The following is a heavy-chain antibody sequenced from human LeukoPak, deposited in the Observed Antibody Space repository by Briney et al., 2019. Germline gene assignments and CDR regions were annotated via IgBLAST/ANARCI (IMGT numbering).Heavy chain of an antibody. J-gene: IGHJ4*02. CDR1: GFTFSDYY. CDR2: ISSSGSTI. D-gene: IGHD3-9*01. V-gene: IGHV3-11*04. Sequence: TGGSLRPSCAASGFTFSDYYMSWIRQAPGKGLEWVSYISSSGSTIYYADSVKGRFTISRDNAKNSLYLQMNSLRAEDTAVYYCARGLRYFDWLLSWFDYWGQGTLVTVSS. CDR3: ARGLRYFDWLLSWFDY.